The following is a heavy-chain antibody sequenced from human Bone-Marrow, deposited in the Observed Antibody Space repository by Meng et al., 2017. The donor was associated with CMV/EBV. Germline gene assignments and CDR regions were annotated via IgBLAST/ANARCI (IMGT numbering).Heavy chain of an antibody. J-gene: IGHJ4*02. CDR1: GFTFSSYW. V-gene: IGHV3-30*03. Sequence: GESLKISCAASGFTFSSYWMHWVRQAPGKGLEWVAVISYDGSNKYYADSVKGRFTISRDNSKNTLYLQMNSLRAEDTAVYYCARDRGGYYDSSGYYYTYFDYWGQGTLVTVSS. CDR3: ARDRGGYYDSSGYYYTYFDY. D-gene: IGHD3-22*01. CDR2: ISYDGSNK.